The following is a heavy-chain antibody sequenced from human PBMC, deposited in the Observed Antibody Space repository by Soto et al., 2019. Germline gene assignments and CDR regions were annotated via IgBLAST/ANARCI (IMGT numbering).Heavy chain of an antibody. D-gene: IGHD3-9*01. Sequence: QLQLQESGPGLVKPSETLSLTCTVSVGSVSSSSYYGGGVRQPPGKGVEWIGSVYYSGSTYYNPSHESRVTIAVDQSQHRFSLKLMSLSAADTAVYYCGRLEGLATISYYFDYWGQGALVTVS. J-gene: IGHJ4*02. V-gene: IGHV4-39*01. CDR2: VYYSGST. CDR1: VGSVSSSSYY. CDR3: GRLEGLATISYYFDY.